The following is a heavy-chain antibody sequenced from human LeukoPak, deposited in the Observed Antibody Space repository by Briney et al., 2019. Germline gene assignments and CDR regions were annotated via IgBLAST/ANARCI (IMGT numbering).Heavy chain of an antibody. V-gene: IGHV6-1*01. CDR3: ARGTGWSHFDY. J-gene: IGHJ4*02. CDR2: TYYKSAWYN. D-gene: IGHD6-19*01. Sequence: SQTLSLTCAISGDSVPRDSIAWNWIRQSPSRGLEWLGRTYYKSAWYNDYAVHMKSRITISPDTSKNQFSLQLNSVTPDDTAVYYCARGTGWSHFDYWGQGILVAVSS. CDR1: GDSVPRDSIA.